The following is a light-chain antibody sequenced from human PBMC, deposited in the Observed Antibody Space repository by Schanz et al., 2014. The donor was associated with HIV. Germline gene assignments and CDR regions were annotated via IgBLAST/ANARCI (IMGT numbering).Light chain of an antibody. Sequence: DLQLTQSPPTLSASVGDRVSITCRTSQTISEWMAWYQQKPGKAPKLLIYKASNLESGVPSRFSGSGSGTEFTLTITNLQPEDSATYYCQQSLSYSYTFGQGTKLEIK. CDR2: KAS. V-gene: IGKV1-5*03. CDR1: QTISEW. CDR3: QQSLSYSYT. J-gene: IGKJ2*01.